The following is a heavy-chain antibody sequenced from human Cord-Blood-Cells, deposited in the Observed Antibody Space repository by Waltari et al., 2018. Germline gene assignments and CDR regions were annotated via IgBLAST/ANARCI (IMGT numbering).Heavy chain of an antibody. D-gene: IGHD3-10*01. CDR2: IYYSGST. V-gene: IGHV4-39*01. Sequence: QLQLQESGPGLVKPSETLSLTCTVSGGSISSSSYHWCWIRQPPGKGLEWIGSIYYSGSTYYNPSLKSRVTISVDTSKNQFSLKLSSVTAADTAVYYCARRDYYGSGSYDYWGQGTLVTVSS. CDR3: ARRDYYGSGSYDY. CDR1: GGSISSSSYH. J-gene: IGHJ4*02.